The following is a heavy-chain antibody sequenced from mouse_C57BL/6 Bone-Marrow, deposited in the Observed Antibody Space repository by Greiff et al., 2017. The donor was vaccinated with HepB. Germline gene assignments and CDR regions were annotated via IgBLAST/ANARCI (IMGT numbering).Heavy chain of an antibody. D-gene: IGHD4-1*01. CDR3: AREGQTAWFAD. CDR1: GYTFTSYW. Sequence: QVQLQQPGAELVKPGASVKLSCKASGYTFTSYWMHWVKQRPGQGLEWIGMIHPNSGSTNYNEKFKSKATLTVDKSSSTAYMQLSSLTSEDSAVYYCAREGQTAWFADWGQGTLVTVSA. CDR2: IHPNSGST. V-gene: IGHV1-64*01. J-gene: IGHJ3*01.